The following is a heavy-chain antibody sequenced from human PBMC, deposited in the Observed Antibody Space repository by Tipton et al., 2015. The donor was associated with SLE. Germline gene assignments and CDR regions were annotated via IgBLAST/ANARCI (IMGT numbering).Heavy chain of an antibody. CDR1: GFTFSSYG. J-gene: IGHJ6*02. Sequence: SLRLSCAASGFTFSSYGMHWVRQAPGKGLEWVAVIWYDGSNKYYAESVRGRFTISRDNSKNTLYVQMNSLRTEDTAVYYCAKQISPHYGLDVWGQGTTVSVSS. CDR2: IWYDGSNK. V-gene: IGHV3-30*18. CDR3: AKQISPHYGLDV.